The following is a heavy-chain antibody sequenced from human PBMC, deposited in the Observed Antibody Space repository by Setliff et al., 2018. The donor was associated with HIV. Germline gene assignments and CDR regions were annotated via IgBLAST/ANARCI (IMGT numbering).Heavy chain of an antibody. V-gene: IGHV4-34*01. J-gene: IGHJ4*02. CDR2: INHSGST. D-gene: IGHD3-22*01. CDR3: AGRQPYYFDSSG. Sequence: PSETLSLTCAVYGGSFSGYYWSWIRQPPGKGLEWIGEINHSGSTNYSPSLKSRVTISVDTSKNQFSLKLSSVTAADTAVYYCAGRQPYYFDSSGWSQGTLVTVS. CDR1: GGSFSGYY.